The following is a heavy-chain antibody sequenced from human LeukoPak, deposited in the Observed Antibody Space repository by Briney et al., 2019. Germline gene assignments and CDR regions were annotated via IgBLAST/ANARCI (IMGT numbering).Heavy chain of an antibody. V-gene: IGHV3-33*06. J-gene: IGHJ4*02. CDR3: AKDAQRGFDYSNSLEY. CDR1: GFTFSHYG. CDR2: IWFDGTNK. Sequence: PGRSLRLSCAAAGFTFSHYGMHWVRQAPGKGLEWVAVIWFDGTNKYYAESVKGRFTISRDDSGNTVYLQMNSLRPEDTGVYYCAKDAQRGFDYSNSLEYWGQGTPVTVST. D-gene: IGHD4-11*01.